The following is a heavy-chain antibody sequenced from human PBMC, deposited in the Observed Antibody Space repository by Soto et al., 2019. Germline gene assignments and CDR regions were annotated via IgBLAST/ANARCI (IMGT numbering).Heavy chain of an antibody. CDR1: GGTFSGYG. CDR2: VIPIFGTT. J-gene: IGHJ3*01. CDR3: ATNCMIAVLMTTYDR. V-gene: IGHV1-69*01. Sequence: QVQLVQSGAEVMQPGSSVKVSCKASGGTFSGYGVSWVRQAPGQGLEWMGGVIPIFGTTNYAQKFQDSVTLSADESMSTAYMQLSGLRSDDTAIYFCATNCMIAVLMTTYDRWGQGTVVTVCS. D-gene: IGHD3-22*01.